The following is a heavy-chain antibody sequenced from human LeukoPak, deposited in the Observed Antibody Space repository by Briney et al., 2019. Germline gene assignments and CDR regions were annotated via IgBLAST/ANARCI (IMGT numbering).Heavy chain of an antibody. V-gene: IGHV4-34*01. Sequence: NPSETLSLTCAVYGGSFSGYYWSWIRQPPGKGLEWIGEINHSGSTNYNPSLKSRVTISVDTSKNQFSLKLSSVTAADTAVYYCARIPYDYVWGSYRPTGYYFDYWGQGTLVTVSS. CDR2: INHSGST. D-gene: IGHD3-16*02. CDR1: GGSFSGYY. J-gene: IGHJ4*02. CDR3: ARIPYDYVWGSYRPTGYYFDY.